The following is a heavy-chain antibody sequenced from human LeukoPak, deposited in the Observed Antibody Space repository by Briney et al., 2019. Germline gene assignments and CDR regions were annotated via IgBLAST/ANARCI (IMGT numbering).Heavy chain of an antibody. D-gene: IGHD5-18*01. Sequence: GSLRLSCAAAGFTFSSYATHWVRQAPGKGLEWVAVISFDGSDKFYADSVKGRFTISRDNSRNTLYLQMNSLRAEDTAVYYCARDPGGYSYGFSYSYFDYWGQGTLVTVSS. V-gene: IGHV3-30*04. CDR3: ARDPGGYSYGFSYSYFDY. J-gene: IGHJ4*02. CDR2: ISFDGSDK. CDR1: GFTFSSYA.